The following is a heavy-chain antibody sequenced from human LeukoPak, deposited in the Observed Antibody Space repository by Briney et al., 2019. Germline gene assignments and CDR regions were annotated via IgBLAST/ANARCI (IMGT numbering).Heavy chain of an antibody. CDR1: GYTFTSYD. CDR3: ARGISRRAPWSY. Sequence: ASVKVSCKASGYTFTSYDINWVRQATGQGLEWMGWMNPNSGNTGYAQKFQGRVIMTRNTSISTAYMELSSLRSEDTAVYYCARGISRRAPWSYWGQGTLVTVSS. J-gene: IGHJ4*02. V-gene: IGHV1-8*01. CDR2: MNPNSGNT. D-gene: IGHD2-8*01.